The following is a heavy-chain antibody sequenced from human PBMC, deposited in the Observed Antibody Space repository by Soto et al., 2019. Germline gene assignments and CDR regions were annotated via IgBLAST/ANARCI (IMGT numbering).Heavy chain of an antibody. CDR2: INPSGGST. V-gene: IGHV1-46*01. CDR3: GRDLTSGDY. D-gene: IGHD7-27*01. CDR1: GYIFTNYD. J-gene: IGHJ4*02. Sequence: GASVKVSCKASGYIFTNYDIHWVRQAPGQGLEWMAIINPSGGSTNYAQKFQGRVTLARDTFTNTVYMELSSLRSEDTAIYFCGRDLTSGDYWCQGTLVTVSS.